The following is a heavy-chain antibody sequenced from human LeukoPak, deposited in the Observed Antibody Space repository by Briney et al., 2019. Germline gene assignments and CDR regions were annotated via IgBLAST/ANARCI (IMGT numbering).Heavy chain of an antibody. D-gene: IGHD6-13*01. CDR2: INWNAGST. V-gene: IGHV3-20*04. CDR1: GFSFEDYG. J-gene: IGHJ4*02. Sequence: PGGSLRLSCAASGFSFEDYGLSWVRQVPGRGLEWVSGINWNAGSTGYADSVKGRFTISRDNAKKALYLQMNSLRAGDTALYYCVRDKGIYGGIAAEYWGQGTLVTVSS. CDR3: VRDKGIYGGIAAEY.